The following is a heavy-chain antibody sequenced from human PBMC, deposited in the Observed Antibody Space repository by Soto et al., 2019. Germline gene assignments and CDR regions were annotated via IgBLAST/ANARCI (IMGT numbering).Heavy chain of an antibody. V-gene: IGHV3-7*01. J-gene: IGHJ6*02. D-gene: IGHD3-3*01. CDR1: GFTFKNAW. CDR2: IKQDGSEK. CDR3: ARDRYSYYDFWSGSLPYYYYGMDV. Sequence: GGSLRLSCAASGFTFKNAWMNWARQAPGRGLEWVANIKQDGSEKYYVDSVKGRFTISRDNAKNSLYLQMNSLRAEDTAVYYCARDRYSYYDFWSGSLPYYYYGMDVWGQGTTVTVSS.